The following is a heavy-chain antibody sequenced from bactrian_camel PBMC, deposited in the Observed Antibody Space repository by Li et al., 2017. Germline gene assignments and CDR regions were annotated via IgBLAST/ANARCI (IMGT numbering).Heavy chain of an antibody. J-gene: IGHJ4*01. CDR3: AADSSPSGSWRLYWAQAREYNY. CDR2: WQYGRST. CDR1: GYTYSSYS. Sequence: HVQLVESGGGSVQAGESLRLSCVDSGYTYSSYSWGWFRQTSGEEREAVATWQYGRSTVYDDSVKGRFTISRDVANKTLYLQMNNLKPEDSAMYYCAADSSPSGSWRLYWAQAREYNYWGQGTQV. V-gene: IGHV3S55*01. D-gene: IGHD2*01.